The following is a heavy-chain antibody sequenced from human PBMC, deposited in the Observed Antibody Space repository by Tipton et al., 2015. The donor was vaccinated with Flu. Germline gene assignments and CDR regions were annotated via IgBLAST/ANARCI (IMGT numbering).Heavy chain of an antibody. CDR2: ISHSGRT. CDR1: DYSISSGYY. V-gene: IGHV4-38-2*01. D-gene: IGHD4-11*01. Sequence: GLVKPSETLSLICAVSDYSISSGYYWGWIRQPPGKGLEWIGCISHSGRTYYNPSLKSRVTISVDTAKNQFSLKMKSVTATDMAVYYCARRDYSNYVSDPKSWFDPWGQGTLVAVSS. CDR3: ARRDYSNYVSDPKSWFDP. J-gene: IGHJ5*02.